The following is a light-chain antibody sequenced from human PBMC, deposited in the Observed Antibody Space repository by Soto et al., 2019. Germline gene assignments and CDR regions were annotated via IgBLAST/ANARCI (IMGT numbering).Light chain of an antibody. CDR3: QQYDNLPLI. J-gene: IGKJ4*01. CDR1: QDISNY. V-gene: IGKV1-33*01. CDR2: DAS. Sequence: DIQMTQSPSSLSASVGDRVTITCQASQDISNYLNWYQQKPGKAPKLLIYDASNLETGVPSRFSGSGSGTDFTFTISSLQPEDIAKYYCQQYDNLPLIFGGGTKVEIK.